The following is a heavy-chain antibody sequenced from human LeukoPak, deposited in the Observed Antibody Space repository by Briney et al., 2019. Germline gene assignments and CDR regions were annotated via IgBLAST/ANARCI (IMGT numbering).Heavy chain of an antibody. D-gene: IGHD3-10*01. CDR2: IHYSGST. CDR3: ARRAFGELSPMDY. J-gene: IGHJ4*02. V-gene: IGHV4-31*03. Sequence: SQTLSLTCIVSGGSISSGGYYWSWIRQHPGKGLEWIGYIHYSGSTYDNPSLKSRVIISVDTSKNQFSLKLSSVTAADTAVYYCARRAFGELSPMDYWGQGTLVTVSS. CDR1: GGSISSGGYY.